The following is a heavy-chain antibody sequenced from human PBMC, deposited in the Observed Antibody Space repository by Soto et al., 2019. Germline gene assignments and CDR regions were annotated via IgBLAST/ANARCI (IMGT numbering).Heavy chain of an antibody. CDR1: GGSFSTYY. CDR3: ARDTKSYDRYYYYYGMDV. J-gene: IGHJ6*02. D-gene: IGHD5-12*01. CDR2: IYYSGST. Sequence: SETLSLTCVVSGGSFSTYYYNWIRHSPGKGLEWIGYIYYSGSTNYNPSLKSRVTISVDTSKNQFSLKLSSVTAADTAVYYCARDTKSYDRYYYYYGMDVWGQGTTVTVSS. V-gene: IGHV4-59*01.